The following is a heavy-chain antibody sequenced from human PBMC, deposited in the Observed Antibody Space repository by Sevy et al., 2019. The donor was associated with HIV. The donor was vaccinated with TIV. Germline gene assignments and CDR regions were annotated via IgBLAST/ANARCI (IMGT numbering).Heavy chain of an antibody. J-gene: IGHJ4*02. V-gene: IGHV3-23*01. Sequence: GGSPRLSCAASGFTFRTYGMSWVRQAPGKGLQWVASIKGSASTTYYADSVKGRFTIFRDNSNNTLYLHVNTLRAEDTAMYYCAKEPFDYWGQGTLVTVSS. CDR2: IKGSASTT. CDR3: AKEPFDY. CDR1: GFTFRTYG.